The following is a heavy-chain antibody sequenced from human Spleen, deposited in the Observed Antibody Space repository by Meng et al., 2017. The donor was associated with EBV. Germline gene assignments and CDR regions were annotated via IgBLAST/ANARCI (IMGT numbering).Heavy chain of an antibody. J-gene: IGHJ4*02. CDR1: GGIFRSDA. CDR3: ASESGRGFTPDY. Sequence: QVQLVQSGAEVKKPGSSVKVSCKTSGGIFRSDAISWVRQGPGQGLEWMGGLIPMSGAPHYAQKFQDRVTITADESTSTHYMDLSGLRSEDTAVYYCASESGRGFTPDYWGQGTLVTVSS. CDR2: LIPMSGAP. D-gene: IGHD3-10*01. V-gene: IGHV1-69*01.